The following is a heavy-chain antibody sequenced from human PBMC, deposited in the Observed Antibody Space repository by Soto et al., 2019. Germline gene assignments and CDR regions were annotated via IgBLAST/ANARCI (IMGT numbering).Heavy chain of an antibody. V-gene: IGHV4-4*07. Sequence: SETLSLTCIVSGGSISEKYWNWVRQPPGKGLEWIGLIFANGHADYNPPLKSRVTMSVDASKNQFSRMLTSMTAADTAVYYCVASLAASGLNWLDPWGRGTLVTVSS. CDR2: IFANGHA. D-gene: IGHD6-13*01. J-gene: IGHJ5*02. CDR3: VASLAASGLNWLDP. CDR1: GGSISEKY.